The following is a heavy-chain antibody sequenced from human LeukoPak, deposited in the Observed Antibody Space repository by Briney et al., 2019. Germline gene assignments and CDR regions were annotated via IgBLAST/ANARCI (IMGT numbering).Heavy chain of an antibody. CDR1: AFTFSSYG. Sequence: PGGSLRLSCAASAFTFSSYGMHWVRQAPGKGLEWVALISFDGSQKYYADSVKGRFTISRDNSKSTVYLQMNSLRVEDAAVYYCSKDLTSDFGGDLDPWGQGTLVTVSS. J-gene: IGHJ5*02. V-gene: IGHV3-30*02. D-gene: IGHD3-10*01. CDR3: SKDLTSDFGGDLDP. CDR2: ISFDGSQK.